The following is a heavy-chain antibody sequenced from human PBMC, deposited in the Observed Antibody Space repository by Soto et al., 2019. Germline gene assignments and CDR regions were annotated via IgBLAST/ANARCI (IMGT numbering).Heavy chain of an antibody. CDR2: IYWDDDK. Sequence: TLSLTCTVSGGSISSYDWSWIRQPPGKGLEWLALIYWDDDKHYSPSLKSRLTITKDTSKNQVVLTMTNMDPVDTATYYCAHRQGGSCYDYWGQGIPVTVSS. CDR3: AHRQGGSCYDY. D-gene: IGHD2-15*01. V-gene: IGHV2-5*08. J-gene: IGHJ4*02. CDR1: GGSISSYDW.